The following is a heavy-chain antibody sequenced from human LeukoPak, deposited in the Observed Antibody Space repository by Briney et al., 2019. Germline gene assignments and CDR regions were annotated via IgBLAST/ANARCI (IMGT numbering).Heavy chain of an antibody. V-gene: IGHV3-7*01. Sequence: PGGPLRLSCAASGFIFSSYWMSWVRQAPGKGLEWVANINKDGSEKYYVDSVKGRFTISRDNAKNSLYLQMNSLRAEDTAVYYCARDLHTYGWAFDIWGQGTMVTVSS. CDR3: ARDLHTYGWAFDI. CDR1: GFIFSSYW. J-gene: IGHJ3*02. D-gene: IGHD3-10*01. CDR2: INKDGSEK.